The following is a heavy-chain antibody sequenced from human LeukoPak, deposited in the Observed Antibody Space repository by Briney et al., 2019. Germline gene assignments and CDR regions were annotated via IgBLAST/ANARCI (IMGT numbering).Heavy chain of an antibody. CDR3: ARDQGNYDILTGYLMRHFDY. Sequence: ASVKVSCKASGYTFTSYGISWVRQAPGQGLEWMGWISAYNGNINYAQKLQGKVTMTTDTSTSTAYMELRSLRSDDTAVYYCARDQGNYDILTGYLMRHFDYWGQGTLVTVSS. D-gene: IGHD3-9*01. CDR2: ISAYNGNI. J-gene: IGHJ4*02. CDR1: GYTFTSYG. V-gene: IGHV1-18*01.